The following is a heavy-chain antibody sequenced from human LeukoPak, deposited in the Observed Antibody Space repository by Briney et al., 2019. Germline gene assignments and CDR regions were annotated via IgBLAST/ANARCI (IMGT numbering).Heavy chain of an antibody. CDR3: AKEYGDYDAPYGLGFDY. V-gene: IGHV3-23*01. CDR1: GFTFSSYA. Sequence: GGSLRLSCAASGFTFSSYAMSWVRQAPGKGLEWVSAISGSGGSTYYADSVKGRFTISRDNSKNTLYLQMNSLRAEDTAVYYCAKEYGDYDAPYGLGFDYWGQGTLVTVSS. D-gene: IGHD4-17*01. CDR2: ISGSGGST. J-gene: IGHJ4*02.